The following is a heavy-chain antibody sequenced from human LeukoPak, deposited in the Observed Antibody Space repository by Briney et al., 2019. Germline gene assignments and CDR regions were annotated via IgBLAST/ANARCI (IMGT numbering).Heavy chain of an antibody. V-gene: IGHV3-23*01. CDR1: AFTFSIYA. Sequence: GGSLRLSCAASAFTFSIYAMSWVRQAPGKGLEWVTGISGSGDNTYYADSVKGRFTISRDNSKKTLYLQMNSLRAEDTAVYYCAKQHYYGSSGYHGFDPWGQGTLVTVSS. J-gene: IGHJ5*02. D-gene: IGHD3-22*01. CDR2: ISGSGDNT. CDR3: AKQHYYGSSGYHGFDP.